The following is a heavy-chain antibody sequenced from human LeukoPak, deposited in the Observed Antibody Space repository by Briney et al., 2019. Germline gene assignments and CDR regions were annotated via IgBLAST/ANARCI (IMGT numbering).Heavy chain of an antibody. CDR2: INHSGST. V-gene: IGHV4-34*01. D-gene: IGHD1-20*01. J-gene: IGHJ4*02. Sequence: TSETLSLTCAVYGGSFSGYYWSWIRQPPGKGLEWIGEINHSGSTNYNPSLKSRVTISVDTSKNQFSLKLSSVTAADTAVYYCARGSGITGTMDYWGQGTLVTASS. CDR3: ARGSGITGTMDY. CDR1: GGSFSGYY.